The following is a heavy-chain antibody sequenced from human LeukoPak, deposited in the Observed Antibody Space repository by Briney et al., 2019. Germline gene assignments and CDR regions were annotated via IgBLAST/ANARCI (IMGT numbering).Heavy chain of an antibody. CDR3: ARSMTTVVTRGNYFDY. V-gene: IGHV3-21*01. D-gene: IGHD4-23*01. J-gene: IGHJ4*02. Sequence: SSSSSYIYYADSVKGRFTISRDNAKNSLYLQMNSLRAEDTAVYYCARSMTTVVTRGNYFDYWGQGTLVTVSS. CDR2: SSSSSYI.